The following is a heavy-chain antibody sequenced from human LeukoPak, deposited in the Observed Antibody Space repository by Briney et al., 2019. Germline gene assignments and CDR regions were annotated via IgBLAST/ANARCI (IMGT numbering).Heavy chain of an antibody. CDR3: ARGLGSFDWLWEH. CDR1: EIAFSDYY. D-gene: IGHD3-9*01. CDR2: MSGVSSYT. Sequence: PGSFRGPSVAAFEIAFSDYYMSWIGKSPGKARGGVSYMSGVSSYTSYAGSVKARFTISRDNAQNSLYLQMDSLRAEDTAVYYCARGLGSFDWLWEHWGPGTLVTVSS. J-gene: IGHJ4*02. V-gene: IGHV3-11*05.